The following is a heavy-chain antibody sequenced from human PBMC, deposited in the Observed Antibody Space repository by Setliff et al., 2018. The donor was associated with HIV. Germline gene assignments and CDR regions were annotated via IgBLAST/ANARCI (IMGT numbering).Heavy chain of an antibody. Sequence: SGPTLVNPTQTLTLTCTFSGFSLSTSGVGVGWIRQPPGKRLEWIGSIHQSGNTYANPSLKSRVTMSVDTSKNQFSLSLTSVTAADTAFYYCARQGYYYRGDFYHNEGSDYWGQGTLVTVSS. J-gene: IGHJ4*02. CDR1: GFSLSTSGVG. D-gene: IGHD3-22*01. CDR2: IHQSGNT. V-gene: IGHV4-39*01. CDR3: ARQGYYYRGDFYHNEGSDY.